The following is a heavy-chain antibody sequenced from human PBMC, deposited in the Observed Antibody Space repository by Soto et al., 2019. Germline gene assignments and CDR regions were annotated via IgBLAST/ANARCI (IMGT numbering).Heavy chain of an antibody. V-gene: IGHV4-39*01. J-gene: IGHJ6*02. Sequence: PSETLSLTCTVSGGSISSSSYYWGWIRQPPGKGLAWIGSIYYSGSTYYNPSLKSRVTISVDTSKNQFSMKLSSVTAADTAVYYCARRMVPGYYYYYGMDVWGQGTTVT. CDR1: GGSISSSSYY. D-gene: IGHD3-10*01. CDR2: IYYSGST. CDR3: ARRMVPGYYYYYGMDV.